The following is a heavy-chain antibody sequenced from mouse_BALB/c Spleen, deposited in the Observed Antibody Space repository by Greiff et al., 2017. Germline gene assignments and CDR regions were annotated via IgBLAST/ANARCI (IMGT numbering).Heavy chain of an antibody. Sequence: EVQLQQSGPELMKPGASVKISCKASGYSFTSYYMHWVKQSHGKSLEWIGYIDPFNGGTSYNQKFKGKATLTVDKSSSTAYMHLSSLTSEDSAVYYCAYYDYAWFAYWGQGTLVTVSA. V-gene: IGHV1-28*01. D-gene: IGHD2-4*01. CDR2: IDPFNGGT. J-gene: IGHJ3*01. CDR3: AYYDYAWFAY. CDR1: GYSFTSYY.